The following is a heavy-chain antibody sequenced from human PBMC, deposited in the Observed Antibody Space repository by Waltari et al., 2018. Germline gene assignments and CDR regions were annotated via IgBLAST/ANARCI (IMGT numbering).Heavy chain of an antibody. CDR3: ARARHPNWFDP. CDR1: GGPLSRGSYY. V-gene: IGHV4-61*02. Sequence: QVQLQESGPGLVKPSQTMSLTCTVSGGPLSRGSYYWSWIRQPAGKGLEWIGRIYTSGSTNYNPSLKSRVTISVDTSKNQFSLKLSSVTAADTAVYYCARARHPNWFDPWGQGTLVTVSS. CDR2: IYTSGST. J-gene: IGHJ5*02.